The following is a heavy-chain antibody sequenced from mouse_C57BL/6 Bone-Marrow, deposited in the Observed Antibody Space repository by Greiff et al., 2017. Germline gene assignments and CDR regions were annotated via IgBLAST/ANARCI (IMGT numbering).Heavy chain of an antibody. Sequence: EVKLVESGGGLVQPKGSLKLSCAASGFTFTTYAMHWVRQAPGKGLEWVARIRSKSSNYATYYADSVKDRLTISRTDPPSMLYLKMNTRKTEDTAMYDCVRDRGAMDYWGQGTSVTVSS. CDR2: IRSKSSNYAT. J-gene: IGHJ4*01. CDR3: VRDRGAMDY. CDR1: GFTFTTYA. V-gene: IGHV10-3*01. D-gene: IGHD3-1*01.